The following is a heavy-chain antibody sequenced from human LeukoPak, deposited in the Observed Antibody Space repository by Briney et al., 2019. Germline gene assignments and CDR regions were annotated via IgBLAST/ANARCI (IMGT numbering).Heavy chain of an antibody. CDR1: GFTFSSYS. CDR2: ISSSSSYI. V-gene: IGHV3-21*01. Sequence: GGSLRLSCAASGFTFSSYSMNWVRQAPGKGLEWVSSISSSSSYIYYADSVKGRFTISRGNAKNSLYLLMNSLRAEDTAVYYCASIPYCSGGSCYSFPYYYYGMDVWGQGTTVTVSS. J-gene: IGHJ6*02. CDR3: ASIPYCSGGSCYSFPYYYYGMDV. D-gene: IGHD2-15*01.